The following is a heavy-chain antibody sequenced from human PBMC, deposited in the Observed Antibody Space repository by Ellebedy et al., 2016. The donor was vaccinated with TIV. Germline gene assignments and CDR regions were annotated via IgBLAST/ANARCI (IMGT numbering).Heavy chain of an antibody. V-gene: IGHV3-49*03. Sequence: GESLKISXTASGFTFGDYAMSWFRQAPGKGLEWVGFIRSKAYGGTTEYAASVKGRFTISRDDSKSIAYLQMNSLKTEDTAVYYCTRDDVLLWFGPDYGMDVWGQGTTVTVSS. CDR3: TRDDVLLWFGPDYGMDV. J-gene: IGHJ6*02. D-gene: IGHD3-10*01. CDR1: GFTFGDYA. CDR2: IRSKAYGGTT.